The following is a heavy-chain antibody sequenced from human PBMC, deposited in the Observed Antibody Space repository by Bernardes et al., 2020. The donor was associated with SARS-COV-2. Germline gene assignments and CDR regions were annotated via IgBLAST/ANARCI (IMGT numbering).Heavy chain of an antibody. CDR1: GGPFSGYY. V-gene: IGHV4-34*01. Sequence: SETLSLTCAFYGGPFSGYYWTWIRQPPGKGLEWLGEVNHSGSTNYNASLRSRRTISVDSYRKQFSLKLSSVTAADTAVYYCARGRVIVPAAITIWSQGSLVTVSS. D-gene: IGHD3-9*01. CDR3: ARGRVIVPAAITI. J-gene: IGHJ4*02. CDR2: VNHSGST.